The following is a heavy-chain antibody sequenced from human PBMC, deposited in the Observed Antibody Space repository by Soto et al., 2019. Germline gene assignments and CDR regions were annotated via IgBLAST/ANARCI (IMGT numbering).Heavy chain of an antibody. CDR2: IYYSGST. J-gene: IGHJ6*03. V-gene: IGHV4-39*01. Sequence: SETLSLTCTVSGGSISSGSYYWGWSRQPPGEGLGWIGSIYYSGSTYYNPSLKSRVTISVDTSKNQFSLKLSSVTAADTAVYSCAPQAGYSTMKGSFFLAVWGKGTRVTVS. CDR3: APQAGYSTMKGSFFLAV. D-gene: IGHD2-8*01. CDR1: GGSISSGSYY.